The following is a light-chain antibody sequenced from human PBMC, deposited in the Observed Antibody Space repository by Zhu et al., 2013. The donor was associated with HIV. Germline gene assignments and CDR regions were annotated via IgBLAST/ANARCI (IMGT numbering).Light chain of an antibody. CDR3: CSYAGSAIWV. V-gene: IGLV2-23*01. CDR1: SGDVGSYNL. CDR2: DGT. Sequence: QSALTQPASLSESPGRSITISCTGTSGDVGSYNLVSWYQQYPGKVPKLIIYDGTKRPSGVSNRFSGSKSGNTASLTISGLQAEDEADYYCCSYAGSAIWVFGGGTKVTVL. J-gene: IGLJ3*02.